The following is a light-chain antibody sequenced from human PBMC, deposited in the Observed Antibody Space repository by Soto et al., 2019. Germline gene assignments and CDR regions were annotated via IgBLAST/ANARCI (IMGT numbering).Light chain of an antibody. CDR3: QQSYSTPPIT. CDR1: QSISSY. V-gene: IGKV1-39*01. J-gene: IGKJ5*01. CDR2: AAS. Sequence: DIQMTQSGSSLSASVGDRVTITCRASQSISSYLNWYQQKPGKAPKLLIYAASSLQSGVPSRFSGSGSGTDFTLTISSLQPEDFATYYCQQSYSTPPITFGQGTRLEIK.